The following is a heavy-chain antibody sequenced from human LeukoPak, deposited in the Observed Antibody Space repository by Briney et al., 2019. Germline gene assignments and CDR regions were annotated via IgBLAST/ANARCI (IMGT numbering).Heavy chain of an antibody. CDR3: AREDPHTTVPKGMDV. Sequence: SETLSLTCTVSGGSISPYYWSWIRQSPGKGLEWIGYIYYSGTTNYNPSLKSRVTISVDTSRNQFSLQLRSVTAADTAVYYCAREDPHTTVPKGMDVWGQGTTVIVSS. J-gene: IGHJ6*02. D-gene: IGHD4-17*01. CDR2: IYYSGTT. V-gene: IGHV4-59*01. CDR1: GGSISPYY.